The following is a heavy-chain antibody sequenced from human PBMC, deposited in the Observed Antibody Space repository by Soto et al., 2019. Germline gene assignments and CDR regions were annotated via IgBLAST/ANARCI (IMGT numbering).Heavy chain of an antibody. Sequence: EVQLLESGGGLLQPGGSLRVSCAASGFAFNIYAMSWVRQAPGKGLEWVSVISGSADSTNYADSVKGRFTISRDNSKNTVYVQMNSLRVEDTAVYYCAKDRNHYGSGSYFDYWGQGTLVTVSS. CDR1: GFAFNIYA. D-gene: IGHD3-10*01. V-gene: IGHV3-23*01. CDR3: AKDRNHYGSGSYFDY. J-gene: IGHJ4*02. CDR2: ISGSADST.